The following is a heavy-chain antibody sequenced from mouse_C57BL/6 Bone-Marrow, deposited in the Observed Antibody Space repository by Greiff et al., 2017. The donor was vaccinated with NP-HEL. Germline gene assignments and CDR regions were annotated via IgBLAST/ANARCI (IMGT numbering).Heavy chain of an antibody. V-gene: IGHV14-1*01. J-gene: IGHJ3*01. CDR1: GFNIKDYY. Sequence: VQLQQSGAELVRPGASVKLSCTASGFNIKDYYMHWVKQRPEQGLEWIGRIDPEDGDTEYAPKFQGKATMTADTSSNTAYLQLSSLTSEDTAVYYCATRGTGGAFAYWGQGTLVTVSA. CDR3: ATRGTGGAFAY. CDR2: IDPEDGDT. D-gene: IGHD3-3*01.